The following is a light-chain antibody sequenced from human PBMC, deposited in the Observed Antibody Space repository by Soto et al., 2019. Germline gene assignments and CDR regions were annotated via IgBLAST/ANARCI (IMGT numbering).Light chain of an antibody. Sequence: IQMTQSPSTLSASVGDRVTITCRASQNINNWLAWYQQKPGKAPKLLIYKASSLESGVPSTFSGSESGTKITLTISCLQPDDFATYYCQQYNSYSYTFGQGTKLEI. J-gene: IGKJ2*01. V-gene: IGKV1-5*03. CDR1: QNINNW. CDR2: KAS. CDR3: QQYNSYSYT.